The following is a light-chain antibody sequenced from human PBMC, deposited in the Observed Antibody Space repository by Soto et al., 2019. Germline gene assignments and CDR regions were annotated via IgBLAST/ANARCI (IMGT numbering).Light chain of an antibody. CDR2: GAS. J-gene: IGKJ2*01. V-gene: IGKV3-20*01. CDR1: QSVSSNY. Sequence: EIVLTQSPGTLPLSPGERATLSCRARQSVSSNYLVWYQQKPGQAPRPLIYGASSRATGIPDMFSGSGSGTDFTLTISRLEPEDFAVYYCQQYANSPFTFGQGTKLEIK. CDR3: QQYANSPFT.